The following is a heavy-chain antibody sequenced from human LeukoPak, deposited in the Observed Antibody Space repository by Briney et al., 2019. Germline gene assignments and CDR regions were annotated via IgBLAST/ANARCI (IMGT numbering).Heavy chain of an antibody. CDR3: ARVNCWRLPPSGGSCDSPRFDP. CDR1: GFTFSRYD. CDR2: ITTAGDP. J-gene: IGHJ5*02. V-gene: IGHV3-13*05. Sequence: GGSLRLSCAASGFTFSRYDMHWVRQATGKGLEWVSTITTAGDPYYPDSVKGRFTISRENAKNSLCLQMNSLRAGDTAVYYCARVNCWRLPPSGGSCDSPRFDPWGQGTLVTVSS. D-gene: IGHD2-15*01.